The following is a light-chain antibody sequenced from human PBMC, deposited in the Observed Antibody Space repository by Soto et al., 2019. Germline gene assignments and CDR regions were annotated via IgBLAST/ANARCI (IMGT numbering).Light chain of an antibody. CDR2: GNS. J-gene: IGLJ3*02. CDR1: SSNIGAGYD. CDR3: QSYDRSLSGSV. Sequence: QSVLTQPPSVSGAPGQRVTISCTGNSSNIGAGYDVHWYQQLPGKAPKLLIFGNSHRPSGVPDRFFGSKSGTSASLAITGLQADDEADYYCQSYDRSLSGSVFGGGTKLSVL. V-gene: IGLV1-40*01.